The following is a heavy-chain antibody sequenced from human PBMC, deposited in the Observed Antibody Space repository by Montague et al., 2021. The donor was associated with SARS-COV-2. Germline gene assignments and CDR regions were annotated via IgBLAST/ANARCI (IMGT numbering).Heavy chain of an antibody. CDR1: GGSFSTYS. V-gene: IGHV4-34*01. D-gene: IGHD2-21*02. J-gene: IGHJ6*02. Sequence: SETLSLTCAVYGGSFSTYSWNWLRQPPGKGLEWIGEIHHGGSTNYNPSLKSRVTISADTSKNQFALKLTSVAAADTAVYYCAKLGDGVVPSPILGVGADCSFFSLDVWGQGTTVTVSS. CDR2: IHHGGST. CDR3: AKLGDGVVPSPILGVGADCSFFSLDV.